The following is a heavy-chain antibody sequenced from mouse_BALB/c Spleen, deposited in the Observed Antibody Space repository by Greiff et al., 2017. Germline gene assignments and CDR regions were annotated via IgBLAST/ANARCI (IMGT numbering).Heavy chain of an antibody. CDR1: GFTFSSYG. J-gene: IGHJ4*01. CDR3: ARHLEAFYAMDY. V-gene: IGHV5-6-3*01. Sequence: VQLKESGGGLVQPGGSLKLSCAASGFTFSSYGMPWVRQTPDKRLELVATINSNGGSTYYPDSVKGRFTISRDNAKNTLYLQMSSLKSEDTAMYYCARHLEAFYAMDYWGQGTSVTVSS. CDR2: INSNGGST.